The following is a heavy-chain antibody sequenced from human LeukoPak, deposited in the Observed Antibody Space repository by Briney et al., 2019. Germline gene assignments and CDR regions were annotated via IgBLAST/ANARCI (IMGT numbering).Heavy chain of an antibody. V-gene: IGHV4-34*01. CDR3: ASRSLEWLLYVWDAFDI. CDR1: GGSFSXXX. D-gene: IGHD3-3*01. J-gene: IGHJ3*02. Sequence: VYGGSFSXXXXXWXRXPPGXXXXXXXXINHSGSTNYNPSLKSRVTISVDTSKNQFSLKLSSVTAADTAVYYCASRSLEWLLYVWDAFDIWGQGTMVTVSS. CDR2: INHSGST.